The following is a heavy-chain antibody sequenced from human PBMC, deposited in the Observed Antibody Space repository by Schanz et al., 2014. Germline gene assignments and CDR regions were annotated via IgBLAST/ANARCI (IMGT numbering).Heavy chain of an antibody. CDR1: GDTFQTYT. CDR2: IIPTLGIT. CDR3: AASSWFGGYHFYALDV. V-gene: IGHV1-69*02. J-gene: IGHJ6*02. D-gene: IGHD6-13*01. Sequence: QVQLVQSGAELKKPGSSVRVSCATSGDTFQTYTITWVRQAPGQGLEWMGRIIPTLGITNYAQRFQGRVTITADKSTSTVYMEVVRLTSEDTALYFCAASSWFGGYHFYALDVWGQGTTVTVSS.